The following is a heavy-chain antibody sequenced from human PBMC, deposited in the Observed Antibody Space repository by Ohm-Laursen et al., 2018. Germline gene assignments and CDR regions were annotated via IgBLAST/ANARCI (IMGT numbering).Heavy chain of an antibody. J-gene: IGHJ4*02. CDR1: GGSVSSGSYY. D-gene: IGHD5-24*01. V-gene: IGHV4-61*01. Sequence: SETLSLTCTVSGGSVSSGSYYWSWIRQPPGKGLEWIGYIYYSGSTNYNPSLKSRVTISVDTSKNQFSLKLSSVTAADTAVYYCASGRDGYNWPRYYFDYWGQGTLVTVSS. CDR2: IYYSGST. CDR3: ASGRDGYNWPRYYFDY.